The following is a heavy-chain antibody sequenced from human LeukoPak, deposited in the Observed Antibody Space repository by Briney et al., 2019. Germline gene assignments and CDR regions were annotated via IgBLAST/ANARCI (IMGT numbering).Heavy chain of an antibody. CDR3: ARDSCSGNSCYRESQFDS. Sequence: SETLSHTCIVSGGSISNYFWSWIRQPAGEGLEWIGRIYSSGSTSYSPSLRSRVTMSVDTSKNQFSLKLSYVTAADTAVYYCARDSCSGNSCYRESQFDSWGQGTLVTVSS. CDR2: IYSSGST. V-gene: IGHV4-4*07. D-gene: IGHD2-15*01. CDR1: GGSISNYF. J-gene: IGHJ4*02.